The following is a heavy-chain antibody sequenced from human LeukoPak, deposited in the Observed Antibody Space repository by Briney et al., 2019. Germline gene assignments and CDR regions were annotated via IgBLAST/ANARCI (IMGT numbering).Heavy chain of an antibody. CDR3: TSSTFGAPDS. D-gene: IGHD3-10*01. CDR1: GLSVSSNY. CDR2: IYAGGAT. V-gene: IGHV3-53*01. Sequence: GGSLRLSCAASGLSVSSNYMSWVRQAPGKGLEWVSVIYAGGATYYADSVKGRFIISRDNSKKTLFLHMNSLRTEDTAVYYCTSSTFGAPDSWGQGTLVTVSS. J-gene: IGHJ4*02.